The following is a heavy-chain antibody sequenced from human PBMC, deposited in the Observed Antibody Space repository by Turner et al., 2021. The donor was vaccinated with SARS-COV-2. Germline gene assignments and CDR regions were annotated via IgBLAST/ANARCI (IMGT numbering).Heavy chain of an antibody. CDR3: ARQFIRGGSYYWYFDL. CDR2: IYSSGSS. J-gene: IGHJ2*01. D-gene: IGHD1-26*01. CDR1: GGSIRSY. Sequence: QVQLQESGPGLVKPSETLPLTCTVSGGSIRSYWSWIRQPAGRGPEWIGRIYSSGSSDYNPSLKSRVTMSVDTSKNQCSLKLTSVTAADTAVYYCARQFIRGGSYYWYFDLWGRGTLVTVSS. V-gene: IGHV4-4*07.